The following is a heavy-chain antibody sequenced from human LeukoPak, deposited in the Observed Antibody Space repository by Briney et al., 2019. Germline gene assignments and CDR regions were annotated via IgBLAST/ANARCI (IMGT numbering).Heavy chain of an antibody. CDR3: AKESWVVGATDNWFDP. D-gene: IGHD1-26*01. J-gene: IGHJ5*02. V-gene: IGHV3-48*03. Sequence: GGSLRLSCAASGFTFSSYEMNWVRQTPGKGLEWVSYISSSGRTMYYADSVKGRSTISRDNSKNTLYLQMNSLRAEDTAVYYCAKESWVVGATDNWFDPWGQGTLVTVSS. CDR2: ISSSGRTM. CDR1: GFTFSSYE.